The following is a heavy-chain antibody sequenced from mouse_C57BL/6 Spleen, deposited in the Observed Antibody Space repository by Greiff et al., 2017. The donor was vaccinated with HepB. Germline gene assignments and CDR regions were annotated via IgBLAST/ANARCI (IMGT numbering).Heavy chain of an antibody. J-gene: IGHJ4*01. CDR2: IYPGDGDT. Sequence: QVQLQQSGPELVKPGASVKISCKASGYAFSSSWMNWVKQRPGKGLEWIGRIYPGDGDTNYNGKFKGKATLTADKSSSTAYMQLSSLTSEDSAVYCCARDRRNYAMDYWGQGTSVTVSS. V-gene: IGHV1-82*01. CDR3: ARDRRNYAMDY. CDR1: GYAFSSSW.